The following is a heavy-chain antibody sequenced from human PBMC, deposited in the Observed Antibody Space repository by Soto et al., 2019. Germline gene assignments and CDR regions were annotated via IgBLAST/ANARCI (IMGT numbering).Heavy chain of an antibody. J-gene: IGHJ4*02. CDR1: NGSINTSFW. D-gene: IGHD4-17*01. CDR2: IYHHEST. V-gene: IGHV4-4*02. CDR3: ARRFSVTTMRGFFDS. Sequence: QVQLQESGPGLVKPSETLSLTCAVSNGSINTSFWWSWVRQSPGKALEWIGEIYHHESTNYNPSLKSRVPVSIDNSKNQFSLTLYSVTTADTAIYYCARRFSVTTMRGFFDSWGQGSLVTVSS.